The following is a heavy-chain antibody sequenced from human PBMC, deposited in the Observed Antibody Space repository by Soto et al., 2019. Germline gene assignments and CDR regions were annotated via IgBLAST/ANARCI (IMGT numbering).Heavy chain of an antibody. V-gene: IGHV3-23*01. D-gene: IGHD2-2*01. CDR3: ATRGYCSSTSC. CDR2: ISGSGGST. Sequence: EVQLLESGGGLVQPGGSLRLSCAASGFTFSSYSMTWVRQAPGKGLEWVSAISGSGGSTYYADSVKGRFTISRDNSKNTLYLQMNSLRAEDTAVYHCATRGYCSSTSCWGQGTLVTVSS. CDR1: GFTFSSYS. J-gene: IGHJ4*02.